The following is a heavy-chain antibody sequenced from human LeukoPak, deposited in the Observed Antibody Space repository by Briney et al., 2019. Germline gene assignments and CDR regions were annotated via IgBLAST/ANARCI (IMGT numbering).Heavy chain of an antibody. CDR1: GYTFTGYY. J-gene: IGHJ4*02. CDR3: ARTSAYGRSGHSY. V-gene: IGHV1-18*04. CDR2: ISAYNDNT. Sequence: ASVKVSCKASGYTFTGYYRHWVRRAPGQGREGMGWISAYNDNTHYAQKFQGRVTMTTDTSTSTAYMDLRSLRSDDTAVYFWARTSAYGRSGHSYWGQGTLVTVSS. D-gene: IGHD6-13*01.